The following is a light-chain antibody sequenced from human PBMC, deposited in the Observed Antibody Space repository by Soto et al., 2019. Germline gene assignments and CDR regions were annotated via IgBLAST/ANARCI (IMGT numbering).Light chain of an antibody. CDR2: DVS. CDR3: SSYTSSSPYV. J-gene: IGLJ1*01. CDR1: SSDVGGYNY. V-gene: IGLV2-14*01. Sequence: QSALTQPASLSGSPGQSITISYTGTSSDVGGYNYVSWYQQHPGKAPKLMIYDVSNRPSGVSNRFSGSKSGNTASLTISGLQAKDEADYYCSSYTSSSPYVFGTGTKVTV.